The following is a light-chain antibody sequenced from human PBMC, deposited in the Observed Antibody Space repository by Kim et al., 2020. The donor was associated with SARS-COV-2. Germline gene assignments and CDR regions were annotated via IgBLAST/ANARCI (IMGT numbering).Light chain of an antibody. CDR2: DAS. CDR1: QSVSSN. CDR3: QQYDNWPPLT. J-gene: IGKJ4*01. V-gene: IGKV3-15*01. Sequence: SPGERATLSCRASQSVSSNLAWYQQKPGQAPRRLIYDASTRATGIPARFSGSGSGTEFTLTISSLQSEDFAVYYCQQYDNWPPLTFGGGTKVEI.